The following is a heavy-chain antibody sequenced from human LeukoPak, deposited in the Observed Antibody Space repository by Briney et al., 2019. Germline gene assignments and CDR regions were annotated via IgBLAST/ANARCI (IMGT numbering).Heavy chain of an antibody. J-gene: IGHJ4*02. D-gene: IGHD4-23*01. V-gene: IGHV1-46*01. CDR3: ATTASVVTPPPH. CDR1: GYTFTSYY. CDR2: INPSGGST. Sequence: ASVEVSCKASGYTFTSYYMHWVRQAPGQGLEWMGIINPSGGSTSYAQKFQGRVTMTRDTSTSTVYMELSSLRSEDTAVYCCATTASVVTPPPHWGQGTLVTVSS.